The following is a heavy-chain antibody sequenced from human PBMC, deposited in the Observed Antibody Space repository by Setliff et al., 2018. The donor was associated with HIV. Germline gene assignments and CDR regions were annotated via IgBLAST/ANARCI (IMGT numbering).Heavy chain of an antibody. CDR2: INHSGST. D-gene: IGHD3-22*01. CDR3: ARDPHYFDRSGYYSYFYFDY. J-gene: IGHJ4*02. V-gene: IGHV4-34*01. Sequence: SETLSLTCAVYGGSFSGYYWSWIRQPPGKGLEWIGEINHSGSTNYKPSLKSRVTISVDMSKNQFSMRLSSVTAADTAVYYCARDPHYFDRSGYYSYFYFDYWGQGMLVTVSS. CDR1: GGSFSGYY.